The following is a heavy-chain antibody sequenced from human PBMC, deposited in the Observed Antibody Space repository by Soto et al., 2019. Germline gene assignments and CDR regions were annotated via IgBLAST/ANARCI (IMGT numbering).Heavy chain of an antibody. CDR2: IYSGGST. Sequence: GGSLRLSCAASGFTVSSNYMSWVRQAPGKGLEWVSVIYSGGSTYYADSVKGRFTISRDNSKNTLYLQMNSLRAEDTAVYYCARLYCSSTSCPYSYYYYYMDVWGKGTTVTVSS. CDR3: ARLYCSSTSCPYSYYYYYMDV. D-gene: IGHD2-2*01. V-gene: IGHV3-66*04. CDR1: GFTVSSNY. J-gene: IGHJ6*03.